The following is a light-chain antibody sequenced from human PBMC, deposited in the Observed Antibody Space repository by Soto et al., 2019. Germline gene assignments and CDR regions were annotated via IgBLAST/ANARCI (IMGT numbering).Light chain of an antibody. J-gene: IGKJ1*01. Sequence: DIVMMQSPPTLPVSPGERASLSCRASQSVGNSVAWYQQKAGQGPTLLIFNSSARASGIPTRFSGSGSGSEFFLTISSLQSEDSALYFCQQYEKWWSFGQGTKVQI. CDR3: QQYEKWWS. CDR2: NSS. CDR1: QSVGNS. V-gene: IGKV3-15*01.